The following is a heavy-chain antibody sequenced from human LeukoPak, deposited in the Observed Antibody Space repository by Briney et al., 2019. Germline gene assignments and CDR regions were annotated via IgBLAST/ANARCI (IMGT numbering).Heavy chain of an antibody. CDR1: GFTFSSYA. J-gene: IGHJ4*02. D-gene: IGHD2-15*01. V-gene: IGHV3-64D*09. Sequence: GGSLRLSCSASGFTFSSYAMHWVRQAPGKGLEYVSAISSNGGSTYYADSVKGRFTISRDNSKNTLYLQMSSLRAEDTAVYYCVVQGIVVVVVSFIDYWGQGTLVTVSS. CDR3: VVQGIVVVVVSFIDY. CDR2: ISSNGGST.